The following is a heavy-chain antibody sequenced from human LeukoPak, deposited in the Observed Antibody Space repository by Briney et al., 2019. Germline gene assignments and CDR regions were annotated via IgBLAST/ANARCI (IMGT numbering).Heavy chain of an antibody. J-gene: IGHJ5*02. D-gene: IGHD6-19*01. CDR2: ISSSSSTI. Sequence: PGGSLRLSCAASGFTFSSYSMNWVRQAPGKGLEWVSYISSSSSTIYYADSVKGRFTISRDNAKNSLYLQMNSLRAEDTAVYYCARDPAKVPSAVAGFSWFDPWGQGTLVTVSS. CDR3: ARDPAKVPSAVAGFSWFDP. V-gene: IGHV3-48*04. CDR1: GFTFSSYS.